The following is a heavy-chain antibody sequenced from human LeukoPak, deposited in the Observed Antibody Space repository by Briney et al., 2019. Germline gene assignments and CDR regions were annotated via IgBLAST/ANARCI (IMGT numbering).Heavy chain of an antibody. CDR2: INTNTGNP. CDR3: AREGMSFYY. CDR1: GYTFTSYA. J-gene: IGHJ4*02. Sequence: ASVTVSCKASGYTFTSYAMNWVRQAPGQGLEWMGWINTNTGNPTYVQGFTGRFVFSLHTSVSTAYLQISSLKAEDTAVYYCAREGMSFYYWGQGTLITVSA. V-gene: IGHV7-4-1*02.